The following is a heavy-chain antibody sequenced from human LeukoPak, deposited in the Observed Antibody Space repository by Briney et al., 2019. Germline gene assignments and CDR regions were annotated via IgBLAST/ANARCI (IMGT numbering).Heavy chain of an antibody. CDR1: GGTLSSYA. CDR3: ARSTGYSSGWYGY. CDR2: IIPILGIA. V-gene: IGHV1-69*04. D-gene: IGHD6-19*01. Sequence: SVKVSCKASGGTLSSYAISWVRQAPGQGLEWMGRIIPILGIANYAQKFQGRVTITADKSTSTAYMELSSLRSEDTAVYYCARSTGYSSGWYGYWGQGTLVTVSS. J-gene: IGHJ4*02.